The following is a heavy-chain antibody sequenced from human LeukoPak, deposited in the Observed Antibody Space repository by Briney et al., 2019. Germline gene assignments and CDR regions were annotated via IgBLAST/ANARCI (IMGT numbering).Heavy chain of an antibody. D-gene: IGHD3-22*01. CDR2: IYYSGST. V-gene: IGHV4-59*08. J-gene: IGHJ6*02. CDR3: GRTDYDINGYYYYGMDV. CDR1: GGSISSYY. Sequence: SETLSLTCTVSGGSISSYYWSWIRQPPGKGLEWIGYIYYSGSTNYNPSLKSRVTISVDTSKNQFSLKLSSVTAADTAVYYGGRTDYDINGYYYYGMDVWGQGTTVTVSS.